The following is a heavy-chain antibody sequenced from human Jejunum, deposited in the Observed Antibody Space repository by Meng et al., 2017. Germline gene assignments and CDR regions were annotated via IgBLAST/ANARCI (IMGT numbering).Heavy chain of an antibody. CDR2: IYHSGST. V-gene: IGHV4-4*02. Sequence: QVQLQEAGPGLVKPSGTLSLTCAVSGVSIGSDNWWNWVRQPPGKGLEWIGEIYHSGSTNYNPSLKSRVTILVDKSKNQFSLKLTSVTAADTAVYYCASGQLVMGFDSWGQGTLVTVSS. CDR3: ASGQLVMGFDS. D-gene: IGHD6-6*01. J-gene: IGHJ4*02. CDR1: GVSIGSDNW.